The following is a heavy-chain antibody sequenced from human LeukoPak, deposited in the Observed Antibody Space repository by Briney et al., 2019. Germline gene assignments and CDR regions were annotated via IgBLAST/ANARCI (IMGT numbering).Heavy chain of an antibody. CDR3: ARTPRGYDYIWGSYRVYFDY. D-gene: IGHD3-16*01. Sequence: GGSLRLSCAASGFTFGSYWMSWVRQAPGKGLEWVANIKQDGSEKYYVDSVKGRFTISRDNAKNSLYLQMNSLRAEDTAVYYCARTPRGYDYIWGSYRVYFDYWGQGTLVTVSS. CDR2: IKQDGSEK. J-gene: IGHJ4*02. V-gene: IGHV3-7*01. CDR1: GFTFGSYW.